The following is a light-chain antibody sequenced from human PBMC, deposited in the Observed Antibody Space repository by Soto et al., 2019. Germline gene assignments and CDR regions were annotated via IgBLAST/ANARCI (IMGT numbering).Light chain of an antibody. CDR2: GAS. Sequence: IVLTQSPGTLSLSPGERATLSCRANQSVSSRYLAWYQQKPGQAPRLLIYGASSRATGIPDRFSGSGFGTDFTLTISRLEPEDFAVYYCQQYGSSPWTFGQGTKVDIK. CDR3: QQYGSSPWT. CDR1: QSVSSRY. V-gene: IGKV3-20*01. J-gene: IGKJ1*01.